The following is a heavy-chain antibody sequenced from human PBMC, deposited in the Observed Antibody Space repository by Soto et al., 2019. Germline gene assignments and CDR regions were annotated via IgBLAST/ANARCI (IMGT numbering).Heavy chain of an antibody. V-gene: IGHV3-23*01. J-gene: IGHJ4*02. D-gene: IGHD2-21*02. CDR3: TTRMTAHFDY. Sequence: LRLSCVASGFTFSHYTLNWVRRAPGKGLEWVSTISDRPTGHTHYAESVRGRFTISRDDSRDTVFLQMDSLRAEDTAVYYCTTRMTAHFDYWGQGVLVTVSS. CDR2: ISDRPTGHT. CDR1: GFTFSHYT.